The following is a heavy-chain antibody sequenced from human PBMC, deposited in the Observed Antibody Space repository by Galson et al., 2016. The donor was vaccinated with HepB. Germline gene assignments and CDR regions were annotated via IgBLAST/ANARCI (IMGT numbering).Heavy chain of an antibody. CDR3: ASDLVVVPAPPLAGAFDI. J-gene: IGHJ3*02. V-gene: IGHV1-69*06. CDR2: IIPFFGSA. D-gene: IGHD2-2*01. Sequence: SVKVSCKASGGTFSNYAISWVRQAPGQGLEWMGVIIPFFGSANYAQSFQGRVTISADKSTSTAYMELSSLKSDDTAIYYCASDLVVVPAPPLAGAFDIWGQGTMVTVSS. CDR1: GGTFSNYA.